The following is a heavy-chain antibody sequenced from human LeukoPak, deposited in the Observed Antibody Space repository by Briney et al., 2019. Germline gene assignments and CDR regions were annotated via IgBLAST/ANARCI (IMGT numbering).Heavy chain of an antibody. CDR1: GFTFSNYA. D-gene: IGHD6-19*01. Sequence: GGSLRLSCAASGFTFSNYAMRWVRQAPGKGLEWVSSISSSSSYIYYADSVKGRFTISRDNSKNTLYLQMNSLRAEDTAVYYCARDHSSGSGWYKEDYYYGMDVWGQGTTVTVSS. J-gene: IGHJ6*02. V-gene: IGHV3-21*01. CDR2: ISSSSSYI. CDR3: ARDHSSGSGWYKEDYYYGMDV.